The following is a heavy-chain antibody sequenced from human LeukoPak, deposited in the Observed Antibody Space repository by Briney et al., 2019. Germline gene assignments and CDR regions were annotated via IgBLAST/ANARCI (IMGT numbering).Heavy chain of an antibody. Sequence: PSETLSLTCTVSGGSISSSDYYWGWVRQPPGKGLEWIGNIYYTGSTYSSPSLKSRVTISVDTSKNQFSLKLSSLTAADTAIYYCARHASYSSSWTDFDYWGQGALVTVSP. CDR3: ARHASYSSSWTDFDY. J-gene: IGHJ4*02. D-gene: IGHD6-13*01. CDR1: GGSISSSDYY. CDR2: IYYTGST. V-gene: IGHV4-39*01.